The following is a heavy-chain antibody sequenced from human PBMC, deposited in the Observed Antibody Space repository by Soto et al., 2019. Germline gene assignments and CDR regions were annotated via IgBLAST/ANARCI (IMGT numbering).Heavy chain of an antibody. V-gene: IGHV4-39*01. D-gene: IGHD3-10*01. CDR2: LSRSGST. J-gene: IGHJ4*02. CDR3: ARHRGPTGPNY. CDR1: GGSISDSDYH. Sequence: QLQLRESGPGLVKPSETLSLTCTVSGGSISDSDYHWGWLRQPPEKGLEWKGSLSRSGSTYHSASLKSCVTIPVDTSKIQFSLNLGSVTAADTAVYYCARHRGPTGPNYWGQGTLVTVSS.